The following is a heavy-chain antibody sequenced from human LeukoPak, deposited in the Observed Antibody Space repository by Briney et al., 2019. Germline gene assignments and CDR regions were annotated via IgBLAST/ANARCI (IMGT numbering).Heavy chain of an antibody. J-gene: IGHJ6*02. V-gene: IGHV3-21*01. D-gene: IGHD3-10*01. CDR2: IRSSSSYI. CDR1: GFTFSSYS. Sequence: PGGSLRLSCAASGFTFSSYSMNWVRQAPGKGLEWVSSIRSSSSYIYYADSVKGRFTISRDNAKNSLYLQMNSLRAEDTAVYYCASALLVGYYGSGSYDVWGQGTTVTVSS. CDR3: ASALLVGYYGSGSYDV.